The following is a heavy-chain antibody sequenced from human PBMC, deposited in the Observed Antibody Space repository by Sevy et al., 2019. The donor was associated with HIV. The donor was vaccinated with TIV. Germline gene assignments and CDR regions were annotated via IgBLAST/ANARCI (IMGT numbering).Heavy chain of an antibody. Sequence: GGSLRLSCAASRFTFSNYGMHWVRQAPGKGLEWVSIISFDGGNEYYADSVKGRFTISRDNSKNTLYLHLNGLRPEDTAVYYCAKVLSGYYDSSGYAFDIWGQGTMVTVSS. CDR1: RFTFSNYG. D-gene: IGHD3-22*01. CDR2: ISFDGGNE. CDR3: AKVLSGYYDSSGYAFDI. J-gene: IGHJ3*02. V-gene: IGHV3-30*18.